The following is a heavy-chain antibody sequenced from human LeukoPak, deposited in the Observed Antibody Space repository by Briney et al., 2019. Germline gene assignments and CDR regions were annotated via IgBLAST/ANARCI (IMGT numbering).Heavy chain of an antibody. CDR2: IYYSGGT. Sequence: SETLSLTCTVSGGSISSYYWSWIRQPPGKGLEWIGYIYYSGGTNYNPSLKSRVTISVDTSKNQFSLKLSSVTAADTAVYYCARVGGWIDYWGQGTLVTVSS. V-gene: IGHV4-59*01. CDR1: GGSISSYY. J-gene: IGHJ4*02. CDR3: ARVGGWIDY. D-gene: IGHD6-19*01.